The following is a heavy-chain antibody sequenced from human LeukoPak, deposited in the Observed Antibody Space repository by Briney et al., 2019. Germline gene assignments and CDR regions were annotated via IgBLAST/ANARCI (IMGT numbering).Heavy chain of an antibody. CDR1: GGSISSGGYY. Sequence: PSQTLSLTCTVSGGSISSGGYYWSWIRQPPGKGLEWIGYIYYSGSTNYNPSLKSRVTISVDTSKNQFSLKLSSVTAADTAVYYCARGGWGSSPDYWGQGTLVTVSS. V-gene: IGHV4-61*08. D-gene: IGHD3-16*01. CDR2: IYYSGST. CDR3: ARGGWGSSPDY. J-gene: IGHJ4*02.